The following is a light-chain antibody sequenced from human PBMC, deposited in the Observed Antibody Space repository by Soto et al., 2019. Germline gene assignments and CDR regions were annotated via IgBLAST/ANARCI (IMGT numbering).Light chain of an antibody. CDR2: EGS. Sequence: SALTQPASVSGSPGQSSTISCTRTSSDVGSYNLVSWYQQHPGKAPKLMIYEGSKRPSGVSNRFSGSKSGNTASLTISGLQAEDEADYYCCSYAGSSTYVFGTGTKATVL. CDR3: CSYAGSSTYV. V-gene: IGLV2-23*01. CDR1: SSDVGSYNL. J-gene: IGLJ1*01.